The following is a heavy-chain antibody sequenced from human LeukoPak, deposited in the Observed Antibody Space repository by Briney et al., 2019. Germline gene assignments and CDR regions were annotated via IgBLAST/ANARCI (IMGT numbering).Heavy chain of an antibody. J-gene: IGHJ4*02. Sequence: GGSLRLSCAASGFIFSSYSMNWVRQAPGKGLEWVSYISSSSSTIYYADSVKGRFTISRDNSKNMLYLQMNSLGTEDTAVYYCAKDRWGAVASFDYWGQGTLVTVSS. V-gene: IGHV3-48*01. CDR3: AKDRWGAVASFDY. CDR1: GFIFSSYS. D-gene: IGHD6-19*01. CDR2: ISSSSSTI.